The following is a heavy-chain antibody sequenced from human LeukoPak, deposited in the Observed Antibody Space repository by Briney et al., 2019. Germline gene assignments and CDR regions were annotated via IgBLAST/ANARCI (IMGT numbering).Heavy chain of an antibody. CDR3: ARDLSGGSTNWFDP. J-gene: IGHJ5*02. V-gene: IGHV4-34*01. D-gene: IGHD2-15*01. CDR2: INHSGST. CDR1: GGSFSGYY. Sequence: SETLSLTCAVYGGSFSGYYWSWIRQPPGKGLEGIGEINHSGSTNYNPSLKSRVTISVDTSKNQFSQKLSSVTAADTAVYYCARDLSGGSTNWFDPWGQGTLVTVSS.